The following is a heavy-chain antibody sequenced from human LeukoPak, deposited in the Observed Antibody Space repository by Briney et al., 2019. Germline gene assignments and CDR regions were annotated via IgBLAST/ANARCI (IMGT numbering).Heavy chain of an antibody. CDR3: AKGSSSSWNEKPFDY. Sequence: GRSLRLSCAASGFTFSSYGMHWVRQAPGKGLEWVAVISYDGSNKYYADSVKGRFTISRDNSKNTLYLQMNSLRAEDTAVYYCAKGSSSSWNEKPFDYWGQGTLVTVSS. CDR1: GFTFSSYG. CDR2: ISYDGSNK. V-gene: IGHV3-30*18. J-gene: IGHJ4*02. D-gene: IGHD6-13*01.